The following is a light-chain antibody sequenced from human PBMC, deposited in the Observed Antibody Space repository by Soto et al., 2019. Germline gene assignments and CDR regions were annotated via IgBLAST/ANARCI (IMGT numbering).Light chain of an antibody. CDR3: XXXSSWPYT. Sequence: DIVLTQSPDTLSLSPGERATLSCRASQGIGGSLAWYQHKPGQAPRLVIYGASNRAAGIPARFSGSGSGTDXXLTISXXEPXDXAXXXXXXXSSWPYTFGRGTNLEIK. CDR1: QGIGGS. CDR2: GAS. V-gene: IGKV3-11*01. J-gene: IGKJ2*01.